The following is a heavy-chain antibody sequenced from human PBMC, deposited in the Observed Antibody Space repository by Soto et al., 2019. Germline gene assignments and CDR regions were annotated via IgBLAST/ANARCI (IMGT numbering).Heavy chain of an antibody. CDR2: ISSSSSSI. J-gene: IGHJ4*02. CDR1: GFTFSSYS. D-gene: IGHD6-13*01. CDR3: ARDFGYSSI. V-gene: IGHV3-48*01. Sequence: EVQLVESGGGLVQPGGSLRLSCAASGFTFSSYSMNWVRQAPGKGLELVSYISSSSSSIYYADSVKGRFTISRDNAKNSLYLQMNSLRAEDTAVYYCARDFGYSSIWGLGTLVTVSS.